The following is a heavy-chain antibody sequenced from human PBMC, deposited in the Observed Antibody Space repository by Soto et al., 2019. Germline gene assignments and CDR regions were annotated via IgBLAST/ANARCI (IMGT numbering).Heavy chain of an antibody. Sequence: SVKVSCKASGGTFSSYAISWVRQAPGQGLEWMGGIIPIFGTANYAQKFQSRVTITANKSTSTAYMELSSLRSEDTAVYYCAGASSGYSSGPEYFQHWGQGTLVTVSS. V-gene: IGHV1-69*06. J-gene: IGHJ1*01. D-gene: IGHD6-19*01. CDR3: AGASSGYSSGPEYFQH. CDR1: GGTFSSYA. CDR2: IIPIFGTA.